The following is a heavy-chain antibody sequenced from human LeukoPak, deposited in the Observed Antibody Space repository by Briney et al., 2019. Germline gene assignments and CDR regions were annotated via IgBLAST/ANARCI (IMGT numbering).Heavy chain of an antibody. D-gene: IGHD1-7*01. V-gene: IGHV1-46*01. Sequence: ASVKVSCKASGYTFTSYYMHWVRQAPGQGLEWMGIINPSGGSTSYAQKFQGRVTMTRDTSTSTVYMELSSLRSEDTAVYYCASNTGTTTSHAFDIWGQGQWSPSLQ. J-gene: IGHJ3*02. CDR1: GYTFTSYY. CDR3: ASNTGTTTSHAFDI. CDR2: INPSGGST.